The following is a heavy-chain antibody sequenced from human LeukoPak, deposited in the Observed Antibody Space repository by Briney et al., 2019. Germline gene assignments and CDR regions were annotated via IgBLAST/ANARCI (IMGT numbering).Heavy chain of an antibody. D-gene: IGHD2-21*02. CDR1: GFTFSSYW. CDR3: ARGTANSY. J-gene: IGHJ4*02. V-gene: IGHV3-74*01. Sequence: GGSLRLSCAASGFTFSSYWMHWVRQVPGKGLVWVSRINIDGSTTSYADSVKGRFTISRDNVKNTLYLQMNSLRAEDTAVYYCARGTANSYWGQGTLVTVSS. CDR2: INIDGSTT.